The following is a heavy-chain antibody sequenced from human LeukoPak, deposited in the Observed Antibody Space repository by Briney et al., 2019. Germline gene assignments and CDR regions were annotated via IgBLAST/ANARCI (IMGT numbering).Heavy chain of an antibody. D-gene: IGHD2-15*01. CDR2: IYSGGST. V-gene: IGHV3-53*01. CDR1: EFSVGSNY. J-gene: IGHJ4*02. Sequence: GGSLRLSCAASEFSVGSNYMTWVRQAPGKGLEWVSLIYSGGSTYYADSVKGRFSISRGNSKNTLYLQMNSLRAEDTAAYYCARSGLNRFDYWGQGTLVTVSS. CDR3: ARSGLNRFDY.